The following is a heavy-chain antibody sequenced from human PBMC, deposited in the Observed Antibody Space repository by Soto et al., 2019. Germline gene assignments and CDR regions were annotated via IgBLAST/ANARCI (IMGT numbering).Heavy chain of an antibody. CDR3: ERGTSWQLPFDY. CDR1: SDSISSYY. CDR2: ISYSGST. J-gene: IGHJ4*02. Sequence: SETLSLTCTASSDSISSYYWSWIRQPPGKRLEWIGYISYSGSTDYNPSLKSRVTISGDTSKNQFSLKVSSVTAADTAVYYCERGTSWQLPFDYWGQGTLVTVS. V-gene: IGHV4-59*01. D-gene: IGHD6-13*01.